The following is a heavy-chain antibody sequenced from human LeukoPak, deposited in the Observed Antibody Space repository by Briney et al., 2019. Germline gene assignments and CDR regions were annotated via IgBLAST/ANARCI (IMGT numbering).Heavy chain of an antibody. CDR1: GFTFSSYA. V-gene: IGHV3-7*01. CDR2: IKQDGSEK. CDR3: ARARYYYYGMDV. Sequence: GGSLRLSCAASGFTFSSYAMSWVRQAPGKGLEWAANIKQDGSEKYYVDSVKGRFTISRDNAKNSLYLQMNSLRAEDTAVYYCARARYYYYGMDVWGQGTTVTVSS. J-gene: IGHJ6*02.